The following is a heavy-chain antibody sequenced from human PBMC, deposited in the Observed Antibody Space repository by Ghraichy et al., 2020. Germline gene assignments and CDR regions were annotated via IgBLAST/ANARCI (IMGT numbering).Heavy chain of an antibody. D-gene: IGHD2-8*02. CDR2: IYYTGTT. CDR1: GGSISSSGYY. CDR3: ATSGGGIDCTGGVCNTYYYGRDV. V-gene: IGHV4-39*01. Sequence: SETLSLTGTVSGGSISSSGYYWGWIRQPPGKGLEWIGTIYYTGTTYYNPSLKSRVNISVDTSKNQFSLRLTSVTAADTALYYCATSGGGIDCTGGVCNTYYYGRDVWGQGTTVTVSS. J-gene: IGHJ6*02.